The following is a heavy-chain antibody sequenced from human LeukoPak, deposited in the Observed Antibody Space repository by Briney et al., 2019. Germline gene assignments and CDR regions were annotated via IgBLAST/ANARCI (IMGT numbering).Heavy chain of an antibody. CDR3: ARDIVVVTASFDY. CDR1: GFTFSSYW. V-gene: IGHV3-7*05. CDR2: IKQGGSEE. D-gene: IGHD2-21*02. J-gene: IGHJ4*02. Sequence: GGSLRLSCAASGFTFSSYWMSWVRQAPGKGLEWVANIKQGGSEEYYVDSVKGRFTISRDNAKNSLYLQMNSLRAEDTAVYYCARDIVVVTASFDYWGQGTLVTVSS.